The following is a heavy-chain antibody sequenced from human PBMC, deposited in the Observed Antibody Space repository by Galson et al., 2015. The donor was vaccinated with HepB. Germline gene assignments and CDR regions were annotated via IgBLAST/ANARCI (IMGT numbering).Heavy chain of an antibody. CDR1: GDSIYRHF. CDR2: FYASGST. J-gene: IGHJ4*02. Sequence: TLSLTCTVSGDSIYRHFWSWLRQPAGKGLAWIGRFYASGSTNYNPSLKSRVTMSVDTSKNQFSLTLSAVTAADMAVYYCATDWGTVEMASAFDSWGQGTLVTVSS. D-gene: IGHD5-24*01. V-gene: IGHV4-4*07. CDR3: ATDWGTVEMASAFDS.